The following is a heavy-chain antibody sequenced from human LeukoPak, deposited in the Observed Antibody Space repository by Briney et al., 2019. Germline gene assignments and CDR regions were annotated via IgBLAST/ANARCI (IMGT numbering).Heavy chain of an antibody. J-gene: IGHJ3*02. Sequence: SSETLSLTCAVYGGSFSDYYWTWIRQPPGKGLEWIGEINHSGATTYNLSLKSRVTISVDTSKNQFSLRLSSVTAADTALYYCARHGTINDAFDIWGQGTLVTVSS. CDR2: INHSGAT. CDR1: GGSFSDYY. D-gene: IGHD1-7*01. V-gene: IGHV4-34*01. CDR3: ARHGTINDAFDI.